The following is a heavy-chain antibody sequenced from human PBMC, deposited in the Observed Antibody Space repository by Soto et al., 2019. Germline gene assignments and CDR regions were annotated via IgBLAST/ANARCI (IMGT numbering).Heavy chain of an antibody. V-gene: IGHV5-51*01. J-gene: IGHJ6*02. CDR3: ARTAAAGKYYYGMDV. CDR2: IYPGDSDT. Sequence: GESLNISCKGSGYSFTSYWIGWVRQMPGKGLELMGIIYPGDSDTRYSPSFQGQVTISADKSISTAYLQWSSLKAPDTAMYYCARTAAAGKYYYGMDVWGQGTTVTVSS. D-gene: IGHD6-13*01. CDR1: GYSFTSYW.